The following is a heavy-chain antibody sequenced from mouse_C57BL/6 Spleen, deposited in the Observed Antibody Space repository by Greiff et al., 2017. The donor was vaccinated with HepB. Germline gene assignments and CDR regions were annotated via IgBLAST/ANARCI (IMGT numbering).Heavy chain of an antibody. CDR2: ISYSGST. CDR1: GYSITSDY. V-gene: IGHV3-8*01. Sequence: EVKLVESGPGLAKPSQTLSLTCSVTGYSITSDYWNWIRKFPGNKLEYMGYISYSGSTYYNPSLKSRISITRDTSKNQYYLQLNSVTTEDTATYYCARCPITTVVDWYFDVWGTGTTVTVSS. CDR3: ARCPITTVVDWYFDV. J-gene: IGHJ1*03. D-gene: IGHD1-1*01.